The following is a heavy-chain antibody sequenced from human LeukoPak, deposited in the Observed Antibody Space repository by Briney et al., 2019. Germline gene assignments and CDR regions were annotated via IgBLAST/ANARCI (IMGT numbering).Heavy chain of an antibody. CDR1: GYTFTSYG. J-gene: IGHJ1*01. V-gene: IGHV1-3*01. CDR2: INGGNDDA. D-gene: IGHD3-22*01. Sequence: ASVKLSCKTSGYTFTSYGMHWVRQAPGQRLEWMAWINGGNDDAKYSQKFQGRVTIIRDTSAGTAYMELSSLGSEDTAVYYCARVPLSDSSGHYYPHWGQGTLVTVSS. CDR3: ARVPLSDSSGHYYPH.